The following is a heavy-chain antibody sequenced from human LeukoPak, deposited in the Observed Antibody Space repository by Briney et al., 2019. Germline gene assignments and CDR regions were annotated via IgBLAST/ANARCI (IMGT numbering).Heavy chain of an antibody. CDR3: TRHLSGSSWFDP. Sequence: SQTLSLTCTVSGISITSGDYYWTWIRQPPGEGLEWVAYMHHTGNTYYHSSLQSRLTISVDTSKNQFSLKLTFVTAADTAMYYCTRHLSGSSWFDPWGQGTLVTVSS. J-gene: IGHJ5*02. V-gene: IGHV4-30-4*08. CDR1: GISITSGDYY. CDR2: MHHTGNT. D-gene: IGHD1-26*01.